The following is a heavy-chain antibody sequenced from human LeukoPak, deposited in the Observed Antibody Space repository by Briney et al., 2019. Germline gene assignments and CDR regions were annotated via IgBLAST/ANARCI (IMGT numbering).Heavy chain of an antibody. CDR1: GGSFDSNAYY. J-gene: IGHJ4*02. D-gene: IGHD6-13*01. CDR3: AREGPTAAAGTVG. V-gene: IGHV4-39*07. CDR2: IYYSGGT. Sequence: PSETLSLTCTVSGGSFDSNAYYWGWIRQPPGKGLEWIGTIYYSGGTYYNPSLKSRVTISVDTSKNQFSLKLSSVTAADTAVYYCAREGPTAAAGTVGWGQGTLVTVSS.